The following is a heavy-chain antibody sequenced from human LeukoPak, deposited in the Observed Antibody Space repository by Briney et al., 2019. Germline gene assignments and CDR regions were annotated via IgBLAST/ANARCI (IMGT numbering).Heavy chain of an antibody. CDR3: ARLAATLDY. J-gene: IGHJ4*02. CDR2: IKQDGREK. Sequence: PGGSLRLSCAASGFTLSSYWMSWVRQAPGRGLEWVANIKQDGREKYHVDSVKGRFTISRDNAKNSLYLQMNSLRAEDTAVYYCARLAATLDYWGQGTLVTVSS. D-gene: IGHD6-13*01. CDR1: GFTLSSYW. V-gene: IGHV3-7*05.